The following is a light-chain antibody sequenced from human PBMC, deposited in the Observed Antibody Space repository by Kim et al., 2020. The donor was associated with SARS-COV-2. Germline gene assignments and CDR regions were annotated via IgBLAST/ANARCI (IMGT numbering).Light chain of an antibody. V-gene: IGLV3-19*01. CDR1: SLRSYD. CDR3: NSRDSSGNHLV. Sequence: LRQTVRITCQGDSLRSYDASWYQQKPGQAPVLVIYGKNNRPSGIPDRFSGSSSVNTASLTITGAQAEDEADYYCNSRDSSGNHLVFGGGTQLTVL. J-gene: IGLJ3*02. CDR2: GKN.